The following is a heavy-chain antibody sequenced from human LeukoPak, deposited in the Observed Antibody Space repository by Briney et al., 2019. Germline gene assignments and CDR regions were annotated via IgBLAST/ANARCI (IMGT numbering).Heavy chain of an antibody. CDR3: ARDSEYCSGGSCSRFDY. CDR1: GGSISSSNW. V-gene: IGHV4-4*02. J-gene: IGHJ4*02. Sequence: SETLSLTCAVSGGSISSSNWWSWVRQPPGKGLEWIGEIYHSGGTNYNPSLKSRVTISVDKSKNQFSLKLSSVTAADTAVYYCARDSEYCSGGSCSRFDYWGQGTLVTVSS. D-gene: IGHD2-15*01. CDR2: IYHSGGT.